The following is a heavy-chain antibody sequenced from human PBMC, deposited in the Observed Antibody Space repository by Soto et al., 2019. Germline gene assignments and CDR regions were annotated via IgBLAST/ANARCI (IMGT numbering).Heavy chain of an antibody. CDR3: ARQKVMGATTWFDI. D-gene: IGHD1-26*01. CDR2: IYSGGST. J-gene: IGHJ5*02. Sequence: QLQLQESGPGLLKPSETLSLTCTVSGGSIVSGNYYWAWIRQSPEMGLEWIGTIYSGGSTLHNPSFKSRVSMSVDTSRNHFSLYLSSVTVADTALYHCARQKVMGATTWFDIWGRGNMVTVSS. CDR1: GGSIVSGNYY. V-gene: IGHV4-39*01.